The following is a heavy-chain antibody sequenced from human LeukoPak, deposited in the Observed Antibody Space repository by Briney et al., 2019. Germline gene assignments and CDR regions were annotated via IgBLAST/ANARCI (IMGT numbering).Heavy chain of an antibody. CDR1: GFTFSSYG. J-gene: IGHJ3*02. Sequence: PGGSLRLSCATSGFTFSSYGMHWVRQAPGKGLEWVANINQYGGEKYYVDSVKGRFTISRDNAKNSLYLQMNSLRAEDTAVYYCASYGDSDAFDIWGQGTMVTVSS. CDR2: INQYGGEK. D-gene: IGHD4-17*01. CDR3: ASYGDSDAFDI. V-gene: IGHV3-7*03.